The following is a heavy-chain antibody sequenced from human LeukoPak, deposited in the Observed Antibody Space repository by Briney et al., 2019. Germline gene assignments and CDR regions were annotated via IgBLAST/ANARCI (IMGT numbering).Heavy chain of an antibody. V-gene: IGHV4-34*01. CDR2: INHSGST. CDR1: GGSFSGYY. CDR3: VGGFDY. Sequence: SETLSLTCAVYGGSFSGYYWSWIRQPPGKGLEWIGEINHSGSTNYNPSLKSRVTISVDTSKNQFSLKLSSVTAADTAVCYCVGGFDYWGQGTLVTVSS. J-gene: IGHJ4*02.